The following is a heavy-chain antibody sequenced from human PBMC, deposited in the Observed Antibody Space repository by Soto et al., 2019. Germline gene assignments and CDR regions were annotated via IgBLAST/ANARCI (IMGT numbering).Heavy chain of an antibody. J-gene: IGHJ4*02. CDR2: LNPNSGGT. CDR1: GYTFTGYY. D-gene: IGHD2-8*02. V-gene: IGHV1-2*02. Sequence: GASVKVSCKASGYTFTGYYMHWVRPAPLRGLEWMVWLNPNSGGTNYAQKFQGRVTMTRETSISTAYMELSRLRSDDTAVYYCARGTGLLLVIGGLNFDYLGQGSLVTVSS. CDR3: ARGTGLLLVIGGLNFDY.